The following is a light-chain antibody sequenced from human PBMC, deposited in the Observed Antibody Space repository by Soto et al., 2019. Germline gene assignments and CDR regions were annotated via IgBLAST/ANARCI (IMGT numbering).Light chain of an antibody. V-gene: IGKV3-11*01. J-gene: IGKJ1*01. Sequence: EIVLTQSPATLSLSPGERATLSCRASQSVSSYLAWYQQKPGQAPRLLIYDASNRATGIPARFSGSGSGTDFTLTISSLEPEDFAVYYCQQRSNWPPGWTFGQGTK. CDR1: QSVSSY. CDR3: QQRSNWPPGWT. CDR2: DAS.